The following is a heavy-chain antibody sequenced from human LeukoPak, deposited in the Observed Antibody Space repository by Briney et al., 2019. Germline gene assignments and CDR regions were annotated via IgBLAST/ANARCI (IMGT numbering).Heavy chain of an antibody. V-gene: IGHV6-1*01. CDR2: TYYRSKWYN. J-gene: IGHJ3*02. Sequence: SQTPSLTCAISGDSVSSNSAAWNWIRQSPSRGLEWLGRTYYRSKWYNDYAVSVKSRITINPDTSKNQFSLQLNSVTPEDTAVYYCARDPRIAAAVPRGAFDIWGQGTMVTVS. D-gene: IGHD6-13*01. CDR3: ARDPRIAAAVPRGAFDI. CDR1: GDSVSSNSAA.